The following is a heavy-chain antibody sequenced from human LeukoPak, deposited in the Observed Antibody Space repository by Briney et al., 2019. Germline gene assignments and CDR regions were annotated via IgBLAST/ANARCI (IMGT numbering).Heavy chain of an antibody. CDR3: ARVFIGDGYNWFDP. Sequence: SETLSLTCTVSGGSISSSSHYWGWIRQPPGKGLEWIGSMYYRGSTYHNPSLKSRVTISVDTSKNQFSLELSSVAAADTAVYYCARVFIGDGYNWFDPWGQGTLVTVSS. CDR2: MYYRGST. J-gene: IGHJ5*02. CDR1: GGSISSSSHY. V-gene: IGHV4-39*07. D-gene: IGHD3-10*01.